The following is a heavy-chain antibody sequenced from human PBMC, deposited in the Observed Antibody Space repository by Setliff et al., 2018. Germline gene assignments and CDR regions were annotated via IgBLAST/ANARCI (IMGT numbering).Heavy chain of an antibody. CDR1: GGTFSSYA. CDR2: IIPILGIA. Sequence: GASVKVSCKASGGTFSSYAISWVRQAPGQGLEWMGGIIPILGIANYAQRFQGRVTITADESTSTAYMELSSLRSEDTAVYYCASDRLQTRSAVAGTIGDYWGQGTLVTVSS. V-gene: IGHV1-69*10. D-gene: IGHD6-19*01. CDR3: ASDRLQTRSAVAGTIGDY. J-gene: IGHJ4*02.